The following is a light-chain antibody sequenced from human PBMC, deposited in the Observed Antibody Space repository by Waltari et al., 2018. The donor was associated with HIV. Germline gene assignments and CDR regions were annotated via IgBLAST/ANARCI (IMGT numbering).Light chain of an antibody. Sequence: SSELTQDPAVSVALGQTVRITCQGDSLRSYYASWYQQKPGQAPVLFIYGKNTRPSGFPDRFSASSSGTTASLTISGAQAEDEADYYCNSRDTSGNHQVFGGGTTLTVL. J-gene: IGLJ2*01. CDR1: SLRSYY. CDR2: GKN. V-gene: IGLV3-19*01. CDR3: NSRDTSGNHQV.